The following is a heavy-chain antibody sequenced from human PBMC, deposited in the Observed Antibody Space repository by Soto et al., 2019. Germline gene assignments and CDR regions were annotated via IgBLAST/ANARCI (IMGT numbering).Heavy chain of an antibody. J-gene: IGHJ4*02. CDR3: ARDRIAGSGSCDN. Sequence: EVLLVESGGGLVHPGGSLRLSCVASGFTFNNYWMHWVRQVPGKGLVWVSRIKTDGSSPNYADSVEGRFTISGDNAKNTLYLQMNSLRAEDTAVYYCARDRIAGSGSCDNWGQGTLVTVSS. V-gene: IGHV3-74*01. D-gene: IGHD3-10*01. CDR2: IKTDGSSP. CDR1: GFTFNNYW.